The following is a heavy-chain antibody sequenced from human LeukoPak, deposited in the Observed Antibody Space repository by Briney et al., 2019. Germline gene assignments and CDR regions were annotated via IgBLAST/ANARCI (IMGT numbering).Heavy chain of an antibody. CDR3: ASLGGVAAAQGLDY. J-gene: IGHJ4*02. CDR1: GFTFSSYA. D-gene: IGHD6-13*01. V-gene: IGHV3-23*01. CDR2: ISGSGGST. Sequence: GGSLRLSCAASGFTFSSYAMSWVRQAPGKGLEWVSAISGSGGSTYYADSVKGRFTISRDNAKNSLYLQMNSLRAEDTAVYYCASLGGVAAAQGLDYWGQGTLVTVSS.